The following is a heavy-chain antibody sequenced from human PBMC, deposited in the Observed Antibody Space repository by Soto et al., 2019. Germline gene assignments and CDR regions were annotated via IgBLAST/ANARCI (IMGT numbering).Heavy chain of an antibody. J-gene: IGHJ6*02. D-gene: IGHD3-3*01. V-gene: IGHV4-34*01. CDR3: ASNDFGSYYGMDV. Sequence: QVQLQQWGAGLLKPSETLSLTCAVYGGSFSGYYWSWIRQPPGKGLEWIGEINHSGSTNYNPSLKSRVTISVDTSKNQFSLKLSSVTAADTAVYCCASNDFGSYYGMDVWGQGTTVTVSS. CDR2: INHSGST. CDR1: GGSFSGYY.